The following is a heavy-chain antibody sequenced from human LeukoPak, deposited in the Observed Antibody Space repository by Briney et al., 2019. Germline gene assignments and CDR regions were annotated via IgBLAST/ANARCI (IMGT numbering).Heavy chain of an antibody. CDR3: ARGQNSYYGRSTHYYFDY. CDR2: INHSGST. V-gene: IGHV4-34*01. CDR1: GGSFSGYY. Sequence: PSETLSLTCAVYGGSFSGYYWSWIRQPPGKGLEWIGEINHSGSTNYNPSLKSRVTISVDTSKNQFSLKLSSVTAADTAVYYCARGQNSYYGRSTHYYFDYWGQGTLVTVPS. D-gene: IGHD3-10*01. J-gene: IGHJ4*02.